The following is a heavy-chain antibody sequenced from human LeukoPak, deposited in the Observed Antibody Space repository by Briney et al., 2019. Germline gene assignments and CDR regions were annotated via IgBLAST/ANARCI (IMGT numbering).Heavy chain of an antibody. CDR2: ISGSGGST. CDR3: AKSWQWLENFDY. V-gene: IGHV3-23*01. D-gene: IGHD6-19*01. J-gene: IGHJ4*02. Sequence: GGSLRLSCAASGFTFSSYAMSWVRQAPGKGLEWISAISGSGGSTYYADSVKGRFTISRDNSKNTLYLQMNSLRAEDTAVYYCAKSWQWLENFDYWGQGTLVTVSS. CDR1: GFTFSSYA.